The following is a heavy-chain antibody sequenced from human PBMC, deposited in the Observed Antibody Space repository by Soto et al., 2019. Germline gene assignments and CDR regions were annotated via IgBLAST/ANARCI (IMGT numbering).Heavy chain of an antibody. Sequence: QVQLQESGPGLVKPSQTLSLTCTVSGGSISSGGYYWSWIRQHPGKGLEWIGYIYYSGSTYYNPSLKSRVTISVEPSKNQCSLKLSSVTAADTAVYYCARSAPRGYSYGPFDYWGQGTLVTVSS. D-gene: IGHD5-18*01. J-gene: IGHJ4*02. CDR1: GGSISSGGYY. CDR3: ARSAPRGYSYGPFDY. V-gene: IGHV4-31*03. CDR2: IYYSGST.